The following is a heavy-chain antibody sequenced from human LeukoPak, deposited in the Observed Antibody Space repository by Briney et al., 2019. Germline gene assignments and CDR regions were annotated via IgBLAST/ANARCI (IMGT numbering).Heavy chain of an antibody. Sequence: GESLKISCKGSGYIFTTYWIGWVRQTPGKGLEWVGIIFPGDSDTRYGPSFQGQVTVSVDKSISTAYLQWSSLKASDTAMYYCARALSSGNLTYYFGSWGQGTLVTVSS. D-gene: IGHD3-22*01. J-gene: IGHJ4*02. CDR2: IFPGDSDT. CDR1: GYIFTTYW. V-gene: IGHV5-51*01. CDR3: ARALSSGNLTYYFGS.